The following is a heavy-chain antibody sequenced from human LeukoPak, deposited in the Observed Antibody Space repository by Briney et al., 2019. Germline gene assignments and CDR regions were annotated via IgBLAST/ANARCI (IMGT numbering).Heavy chain of an antibody. Sequence: SETLSLTCTVSGGSISSYYWSWIRQPPGKGLEWIGYIYYSGSTNYNPSLKSRVTISVDTSKNQFSLKLSSVTAADTAVSYCARGSPYYYDSRNAFDIWGQGTMVTVSS. D-gene: IGHD3-22*01. J-gene: IGHJ3*02. CDR2: IYYSGST. CDR3: ARGSPYYYDSRNAFDI. V-gene: IGHV4-59*01. CDR1: GGSISSYY.